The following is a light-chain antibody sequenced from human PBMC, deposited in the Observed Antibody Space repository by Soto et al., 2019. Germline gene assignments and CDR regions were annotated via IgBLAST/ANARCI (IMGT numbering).Light chain of an antibody. Sequence: EIVLTQSPGTLPLSPGEGATLSCRASESVRGDYIAWYQQKPGQAPMLLIYGASSRTSGIPDRFSGSGSGTDFTLTIDRLEPEDLAVYYCQQYGGSPQTFGPGTKVEI. CDR2: GAS. CDR1: ESVRGDY. J-gene: IGKJ1*01. V-gene: IGKV3-20*01. CDR3: QQYGGSPQT.